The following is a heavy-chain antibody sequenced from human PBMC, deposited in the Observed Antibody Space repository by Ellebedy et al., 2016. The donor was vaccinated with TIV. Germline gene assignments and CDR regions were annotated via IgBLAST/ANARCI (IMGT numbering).Heavy chain of an antibody. CDR1: GLSFPNAW. CDR3: TTYYDFHSAVFLH. V-gene: IGHV3-15*01. D-gene: IGHD3-3*01. J-gene: IGHJ4*02. Sequence: GESLKISCAASGLSFPNAWMSWVRQAPGKGLEWVGRILSTTKGGTTDYAAPMKGRFTISRDDSKNTIYLQMNSLQTEDTAVYYCTTYYDFHSAVFLHWGQGTLVTVSS. CDR2: ILSTTKGGTT.